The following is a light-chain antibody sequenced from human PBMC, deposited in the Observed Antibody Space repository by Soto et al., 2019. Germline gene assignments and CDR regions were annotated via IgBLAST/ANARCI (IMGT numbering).Light chain of an antibody. CDR1: SSNIGNNA. V-gene: IGLV1-36*01. J-gene: IGLJ1*01. CDR3: AAWDDSLNGYV. CDR2: YDD. Sequence: QSVLTQPPSVSEAPRQRFTISCSGSSSNIGNNAVNWYQQLPGKAPKLLIYYDDLLPSGVSDRFSGSKSGTSASLAISGLQSEDEADYYCAAWDDSLNGYVFGNGTKVTVL.